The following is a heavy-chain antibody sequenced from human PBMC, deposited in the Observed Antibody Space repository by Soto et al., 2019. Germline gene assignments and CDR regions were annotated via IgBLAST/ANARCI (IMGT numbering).Heavy chain of an antibody. CDR3: GMVDNYVTPTPQDV. V-gene: IGHV1-18*01. D-gene: IGHD3-16*01. CDR2: ISPYTGNT. CDR1: GYIFVNYG. Sequence: QVQLVQSGDEVKKPGASVKVSCKASGYIFVNYGIAWVRQAPGQGLEWMGWISPYTGNTHSATKVQDRLTMTTDTTTSTAYMDLGSLTSDDKAVYYCGMVDNYVTPTPQDVWGQGTTVTVSS. J-gene: IGHJ6*02.